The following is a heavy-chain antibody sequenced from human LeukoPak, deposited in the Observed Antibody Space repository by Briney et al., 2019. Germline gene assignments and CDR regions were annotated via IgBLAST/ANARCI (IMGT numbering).Heavy chain of an antibody. CDR2: ISAYNGNT. V-gene: IGHV1-18*01. Sequence: GASVKVSCKASGYTFTSYGISWVRQAPRQGLEWMGWISAYNGNTNYAQKLQGRVTMTTDTSTSTAYMELRSLRSDDTAVYYCARGPTHGIAAAGRPVDYWGQGTLVTVSS. CDR1: GYTFTSYG. J-gene: IGHJ4*02. CDR3: ARGPTHGIAAAGRPVDY. D-gene: IGHD6-13*01.